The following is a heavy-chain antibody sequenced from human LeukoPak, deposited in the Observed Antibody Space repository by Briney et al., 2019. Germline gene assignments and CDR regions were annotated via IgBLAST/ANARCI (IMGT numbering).Heavy chain of an antibody. J-gene: IGHJ4*02. D-gene: IGHD6-19*01. CDR2: AYYSGTT. Sequence: SETLSLTCSVSGGSISLSYYYWGWIRQPPGKALEWTGSAYYSGTTSYNPSLKSRVTISVDMSKNHFSLRLSSVTAADTAMYYCARGTLYSGWSYYFDYWGQGSQVTVSS. CDR1: GGSISLSYYY. CDR3: ARGTLYSGWSYYFDY. V-gene: IGHV4-39*07.